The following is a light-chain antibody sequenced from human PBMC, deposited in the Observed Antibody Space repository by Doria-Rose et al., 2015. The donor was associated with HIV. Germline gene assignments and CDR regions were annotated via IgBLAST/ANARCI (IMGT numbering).Light chain of an antibody. CDR3: QQTYSSPPWT. Sequence: TKSPSSLSASFGDSVTITVRASHTVSTYLNWFQQEPGKAPKLLIYAASRLQSGVPSRFSGSGSGTDFTLTISGLQPGDFATYYCQQTYSSPPWTFGQGPKNEMK. J-gene: IGKJ1*01. CDR2: AAS. CDR1: HTVSTY. V-gene: IGKV1-39*01.